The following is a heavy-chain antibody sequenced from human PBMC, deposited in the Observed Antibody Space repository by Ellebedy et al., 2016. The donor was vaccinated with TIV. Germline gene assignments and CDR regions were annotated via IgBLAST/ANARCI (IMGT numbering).Heavy chain of an antibody. CDR3: ARGGMGSGWYLSPDY. CDR2: IYPGDSDT. Sequence: GGSLRLXCKGSGYSFTSYWIGWVRQMPGKGLEWMGIIYPGDSDTRYSPSFQGQVTISADKSISTAYLQWSSLKASDTAMYYCARGGMGSGWYLSPDYWGQGTLVTVSS. J-gene: IGHJ4*02. CDR1: GYSFTSYW. D-gene: IGHD6-19*01. V-gene: IGHV5-51*01.